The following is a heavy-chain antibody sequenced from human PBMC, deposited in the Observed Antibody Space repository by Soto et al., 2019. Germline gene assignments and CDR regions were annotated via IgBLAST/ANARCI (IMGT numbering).Heavy chain of an antibody. Sequence: EVQLLESGGDLVQPGTSLRLSCAASGFTFQQYTISWVRQAPGKGLEWVSSIYGSADRTFYAYSVKGRFTISRGKYTKTAYLQMNKLRDETTGSYYCARDRQPDYRCDIDLWGRGTRVTVSS. V-gene: IGHV3-23*01. CDR3: ARDRQPDYRCDIDL. D-gene: IGHD1-1*01. CDR2: IYGSADRT. J-gene: IGHJ4*02. CDR1: GFTFQQYT.